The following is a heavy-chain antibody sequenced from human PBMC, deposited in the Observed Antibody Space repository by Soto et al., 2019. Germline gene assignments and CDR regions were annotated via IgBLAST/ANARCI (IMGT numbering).Heavy chain of an antibody. V-gene: IGHV4-61*08. Sequence: QVQLQESGPGLVKPSETLSLTCTVSVSGGSVSTGVHYWSWIRQPPGKGLEWIGYIYYSGSTNYNRSLKSRVTISVDTSKNQFSLKLTSVIAADTAVYYCARVYYTGWYWFDRWGRGTLVTVSS. CDR1: GGSVSTGVHY. CDR2: IYYSGST. D-gene: IGHD6-19*01. J-gene: IGHJ2*01. CDR3: ARVYYTGWYWFDR.